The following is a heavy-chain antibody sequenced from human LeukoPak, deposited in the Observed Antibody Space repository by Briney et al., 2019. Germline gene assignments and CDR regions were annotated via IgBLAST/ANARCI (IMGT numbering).Heavy chain of an antibody. D-gene: IGHD2-8*01. V-gene: IGHV4-59*01. CDR3: ASSGQCTNGLCRDVGYMDV. CDR1: GGSISSYY. Sequence: PSETLSLTCTVSGGSISSYYWSWIRQPPGKGLEWIGYIYYSGNTNYNPSLKSRVTISMHTSKNQLSLKLNSVTAADTAVYYCASSGQCTNGLCRDVGYMDVWGKGTTVTVSS. CDR2: IYYSGNT. J-gene: IGHJ6*03.